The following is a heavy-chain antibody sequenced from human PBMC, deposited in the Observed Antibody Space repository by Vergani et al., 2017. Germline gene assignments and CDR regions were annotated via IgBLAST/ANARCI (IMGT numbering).Heavy chain of an antibody. D-gene: IGHD2-2*01. CDR3: ARHGDIVVVPAASFDY. J-gene: IGHJ4*02. V-gene: IGHV4-39*01. CDR2: IYYSGNT. CDR1: GGSISSSSYY. Sequence: QLQLQESGPGLVKPSETLSLTCTVSGGSISSSSYYWGWIRQPPGKGLEWIGSIYYSGNTSYNPSLKSRVTISVDTSKNQFSLKLSSVTAADTAVYYCARHGDIVVVPAASFDYWGQGTLVTVSS.